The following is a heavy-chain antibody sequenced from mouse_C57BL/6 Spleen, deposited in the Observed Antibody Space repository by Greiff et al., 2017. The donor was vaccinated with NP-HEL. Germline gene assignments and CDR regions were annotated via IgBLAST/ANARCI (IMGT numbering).Heavy chain of an antibody. CDR2: INPYNGGT. J-gene: IGHJ3*01. D-gene: IGHD1-1*01. CDR1: GYTFTDYY. CDR3: AREDYSGTSAWFAY. Sequence: EVQLVESGPVLVKPGASVKMSCKASGYTFTDYYMNWVKQSHGKSLEWIGVINPYNGGTSYNQKFKGKATLTVDKSSSTAYMELNSLTSEDSAVYYCAREDYSGTSAWFAYWGQGTLVTVSA. V-gene: IGHV1-19*01.